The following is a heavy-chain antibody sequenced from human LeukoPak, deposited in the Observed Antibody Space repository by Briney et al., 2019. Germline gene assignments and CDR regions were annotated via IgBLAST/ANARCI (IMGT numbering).Heavy chain of an antibody. CDR1: GFTFSSYA. Sequence: PGGSLRLSCAASGFTFSSYAMSWVRQAPGKGLEWVSAISGSGGSTYYADSVKGRFTISRDNSKNTLYLQMNSLRAEDTAVYYCARESSPHSGSFYYFDYWGQGTLVTVSS. CDR2: ISGSGGST. D-gene: IGHD1-26*01. V-gene: IGHV3-23*01. CDR3: ARESSPHSGSFYYFDY. J-gene: IGHJ4*02.